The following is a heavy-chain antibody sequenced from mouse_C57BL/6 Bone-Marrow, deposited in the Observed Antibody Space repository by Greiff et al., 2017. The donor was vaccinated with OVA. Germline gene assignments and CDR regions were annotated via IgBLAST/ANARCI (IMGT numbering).Heavy chain of an antibody. CDR1: GYTFTSYW. V-gene: IGHV1-64*01. J-gene: IGHJ3*01. CDR2: IHPNSGST. D-gene: IGHD3-3*01. Sequence: QVQLQQPGAELVKPGASVKLSCKASGYTFTSYWMHWVKQRPGQGLEWIGMIHPNSGSTNYNEKFKSKATLTVDKSSSTAYMQLSSLTSDDSAVYYCARGDHGGFAYWGQGTLVTVSA. CDR3: ARGDHGGFAY.